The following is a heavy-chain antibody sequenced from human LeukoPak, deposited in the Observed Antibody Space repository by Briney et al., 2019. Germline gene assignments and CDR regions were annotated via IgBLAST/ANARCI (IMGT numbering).Heavy chain of an antibody. CDR1: GFTFSSYA. V-gene: IGHV3-64*01. CDR3: ARDSIYCSSTSCYRYFQQ. J-gene: IGHJ1*01. CDR2: ISSNGGST. Sequence: PGGSLRLSCAASGFTFSSYAMHWVRQAPGKGLEYVSAISSNGGSTYYANSVKGRFTTSRDNSKNTLYLQMGSLRAEDMAVYYCARDSIYCSSTSCYRYFQQWGQGTLVTVSS. D-gene: IGHD2-2*01.